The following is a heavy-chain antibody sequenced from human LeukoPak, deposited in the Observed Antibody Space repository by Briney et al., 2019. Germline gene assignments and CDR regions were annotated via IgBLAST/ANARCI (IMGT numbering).Heavy chain of an antibody. V-gene: IGHV4-59*08. CDR3: ARLGQLVS. Sequence: SETLSLTCTVSGVSISSYYWSWIRQPPGKGLEWIGYIYHSGSTSYNPSLKSRVTISVDTSKNQFSLKLSSVTAADTAVYYCARLGQLVSWGQGTLVTVSS. D-gene: IGHD6-13*01. CDR1: GVSISSYY. J-gene: IGHJ5*02. CDR2: IYHSGST.